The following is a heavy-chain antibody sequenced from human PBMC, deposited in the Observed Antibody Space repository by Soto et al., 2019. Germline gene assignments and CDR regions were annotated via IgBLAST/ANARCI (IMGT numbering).Heavy chain of an antibody. CDR3: AKTADFWSWAMGV. D-gene: IGHD3-3*01. J-gene: IGHJ6*02. CDR2: FSSRGDGT. Sequence: GGSLRLSCAAPGVSFITYSMTCVRQAPGEVREWDSIFSSRGDGTYYEDSVKGRFTISRDTSQTTLILQMHRLRADDTAVYYCAKTADFWSWAMGVWGQGTSVTVSS. CDR1: GVSFITYS. V-gene: IGHV3-23*01.